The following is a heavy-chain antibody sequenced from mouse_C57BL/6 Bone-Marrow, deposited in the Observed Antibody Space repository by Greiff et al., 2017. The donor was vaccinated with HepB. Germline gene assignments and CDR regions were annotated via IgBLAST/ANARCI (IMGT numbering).Heavy chain of an antibody. CDR3: ARSYYGSSYDFDY. J-gene: IGHJ2*01. V-gene: IGHV1-54*01. CDR2: INPGSGGT. Sequence: VQLQQSGAELVRPGPSVKVSCKASGYAFTNYLIEWVKQRPGQGLEWIGVINPGSGGTNYNEKFKGKATLTADKSSSTAYMQLSSLTSEDSAVYFCARSYYGSSYDFDYWGQGTTLTVSS. D-gene: IGHD1-1*01. CDR1: GYAFTNYL.